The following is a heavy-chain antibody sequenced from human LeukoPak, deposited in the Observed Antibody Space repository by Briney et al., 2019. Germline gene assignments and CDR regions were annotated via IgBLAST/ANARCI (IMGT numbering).Heavy chain of an antibody. V-gene: IGHV1-24*01. Sequence: ASVKVSCKVSGYTLTELSMHWVRQAPGKGLELMGGFDPEDGETIYAQKFQGRVTMTEDTSTDTAYMELSSLRSEDTAVYYCATPWGGGGSCYYYYWGQGTLVTVSS. CDR3: ATPWGGGGSCYYYY. CDR2: FDPEDGET. D-gene: IGHD2-15*01. J-gene: IGHJ4*02. CDR1: GYTLTELS.